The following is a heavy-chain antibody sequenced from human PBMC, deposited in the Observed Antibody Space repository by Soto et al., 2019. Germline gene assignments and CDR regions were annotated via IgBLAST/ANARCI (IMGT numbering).Heavy chain of an antibody. J-gene: IGHJ4*02. D-gene: IGHD2-15*01. CDR3: AKFVCSGGSCYSFD. Sequence: GGSLRLSCAASGFTFSSYAMSWVRQAPGKGLEWVSAISGIGGSTYYADSVKGRFTISRDNSKNTLYLQMNSLRAEDTAVYYCAKFVCSGGSCYSFDWGQGTLVTVSS. CDR2: ISGIGGST. V-gene: IGHV3-23*01. CDR1: GFTFSSYA.